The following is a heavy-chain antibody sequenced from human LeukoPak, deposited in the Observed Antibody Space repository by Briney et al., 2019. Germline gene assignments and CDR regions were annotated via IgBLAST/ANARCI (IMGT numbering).Heavy chain of an antibody. V-gene: IGHV4-4*07. CDR2: IYTSGST. CDR3: ARAHPYSSSWYFDY. Sequence: PSETLSLTCTVSGGSISSYYWSWIRQPAGKGLEWIGRIYTSGSTNYNPSLKSRVTMSVDTSKNQFSLKLCSVTAADTAVYYCARAHPYSSSWYFDYWGQGTLVTVSS. CDR1: GGSISSYY. D-gene: IGHD6-13*01. J-gene: IGHJ4*02.